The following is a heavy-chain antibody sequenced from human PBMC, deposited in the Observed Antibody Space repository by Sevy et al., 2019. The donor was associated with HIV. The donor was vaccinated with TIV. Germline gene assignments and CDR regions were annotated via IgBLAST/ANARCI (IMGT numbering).Heavy chain of an antibody. CDR1: GFTFDDYA. CDR2: ISWNSGSI. J-gene: IGHJ3*02. V-gene: IGHV3-9*01. CDR3: AKDLRYYYDSSGYYQVGAFDI. Sequence: GGSLRLSCAASGFTFDDYAMHWVRQAPGKGLEWVSGISWNSGSIGYADSVKGRFTISRDNAKNSLYLQMNNLRAEDTALYYCAKDLRYYYDSSGYYQVGAFDIWGQGTMVTVSS. D-gene: IGHD3-22*01.